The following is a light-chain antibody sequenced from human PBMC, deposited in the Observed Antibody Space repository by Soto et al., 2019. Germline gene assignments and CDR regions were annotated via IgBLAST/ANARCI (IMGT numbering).Light chain of an antibody. CDR1: QSVGSY. CDR3: QHYYNYPYS. Sequence: AIRMTQSPSSLSASTGDRVTVTCRASQSVGSYLAWYQRKPGAAPKLLIYAASTLHIGVPSRFTGSGYGTDFTLTISCLQSEDFATYYCQHYYNYPYSFGQGTKVDIK. CDR2: AAS. V-gene: IGKV1-8*01. J-gene: IGKJ2*01.